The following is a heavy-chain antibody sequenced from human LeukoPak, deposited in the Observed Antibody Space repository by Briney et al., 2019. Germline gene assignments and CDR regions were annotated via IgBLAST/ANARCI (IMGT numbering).Heavy chain of an antibody. CDR2: IIPNNGGT. V-gene: IGHV1-2*02. Sequence: ASVKVSCKTSGYTFTDYYMHWVRQAPGQVLGWMGWIIPNNGGTNYAQKFQGRVTMTRDTSISTAFMELSRLRSDDTAIYYCARENQNSFDYWGQGTLVTVSS. J-gene: IGHJ4*02. CDR1: GYTFTDYY. D-gene: IGHD1-14*01. CDR3: ARENQNSFDY.